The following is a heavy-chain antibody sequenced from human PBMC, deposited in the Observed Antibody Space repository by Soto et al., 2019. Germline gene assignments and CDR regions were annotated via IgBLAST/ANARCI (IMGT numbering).Heavy chain of an antibody. CDR3: ARIRLYYYDSSGYPEPYYFDY. CDR2: IYPGDSDT. CDR1: GYSFTSYW. Sequence: GESLKISCKGSGYSFTSYWIGWVRQMPGKGLEWMGIIYPGDSDTRYSPSFQGQVTISADKSISTAYLQWSSLKASDTAMYYCARIRLYYYDSSGYPEPYYFDYWGQGTLGTVSS. D-gene: IGHD3-22*01. J-gene: IGHJ4*02. V-gene: IGHV5-51*01.